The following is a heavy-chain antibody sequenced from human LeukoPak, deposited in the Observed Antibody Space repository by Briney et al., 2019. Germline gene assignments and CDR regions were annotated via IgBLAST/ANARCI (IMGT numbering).Heavy chain of an antibody. Sequence: ASVKVSCKASGYTFTGYYMHWVRQAPGQGLEWMGWINPNSGGTNYAQKFQGRVTMTRDTSISTAYMELSRLRSDDTAVYYCARALREGSSSWFHEYYYYYGMDVWGRGTTVTVSS. CDR1: GYTFTGYY. CDR2: INPNSGGT. V-gene: IGHV1-2*02. CDR3: ARALREGSSSWFHEYYYYYGMDV. D-gene: IGHD6-13*01. J-gene: IGHJ6*02.